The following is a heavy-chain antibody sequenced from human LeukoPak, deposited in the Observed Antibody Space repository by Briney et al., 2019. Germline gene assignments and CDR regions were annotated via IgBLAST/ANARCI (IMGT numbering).Heavy chain of an antibody. CDR3: ARGGFESRSASDI. Sequence: ASVTVSCTASGYTFTKYAINWVRQAPRQGLEWMGWINTNTKNPTYAQGFTGQFVFSLDTSVSTAYLQITNLKAEDSAVYSCARGGFESRSASDISGHGTVVTVSS. D-gene: IGHD3-22*01. CDR1: GYTFTKYA. CDR2: INTNTKNP. J-gene: IGHJ3*02. V-gene: IGHV7-4-1*02.